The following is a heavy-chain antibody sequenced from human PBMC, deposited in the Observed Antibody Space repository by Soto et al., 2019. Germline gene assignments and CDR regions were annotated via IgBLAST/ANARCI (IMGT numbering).Heavy chain of an antibody. CDR3: AMVDVYVTPSRQDV. V-gene: IGHV1-18*01. D-gene: IGHD3-16*01. J-gene: IGHJ6*02. CDR2: INTYNGNT. Sequence: QVQLVQSRAEVKNPGASVKVSCKASGYSFTRYGIDWARQAPGQGLEWMGWINTYNGNTNYAQNLQGRVTLTTDTSTSTAYMELTSLRSNDTAIYYCAMVDVYVTPSRQDVWGQGTTVIVSS. CDR1: GYSFTRYG.